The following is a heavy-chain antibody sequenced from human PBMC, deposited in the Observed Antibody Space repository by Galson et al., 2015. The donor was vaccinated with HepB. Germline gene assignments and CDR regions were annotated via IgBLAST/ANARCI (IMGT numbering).Heavy chain of an antibody. CDR1: GFTFSSYW. D-gene: IGHD3-3*01. CDR3: ARNNSGWYYDFWSGYYSWFDY. Sequence: SLRLSCAASGFTFSSYWMSWVRQAPGKGLEWVANIKQDGSEKYYVDSVKGRFTISRDNAKNSLYLQMNSLRAEDTAVYYCARNNSGWYYDFWSGYYSWFDYWGQGTLVTVSS. V-gene: IGHV3-7*03. CDR2: IKQDGSEK. J-gene: IGHJ5*01.